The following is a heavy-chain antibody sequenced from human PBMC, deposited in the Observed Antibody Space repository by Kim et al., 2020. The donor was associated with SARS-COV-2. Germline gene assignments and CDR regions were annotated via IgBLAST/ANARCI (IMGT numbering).Heavy chain of an antibody. CDR3: ARDRFGLLLVPADL. D-gene: IGHD2-2*01. CDR1: GFTFSSTW. Sequence: GGSLRLSCAASGFTFSSTWMHWVRQAPGKGLVWVSRMNGDGTSTNYADSVKGRFTISRDNAKNTLYLQMNNLRVEDTAVYYCARDRFGLLLVPADLWGHGTLVTVSS. V-gene: IGHV3-74*01. CDR2: MNGDGTST. J-gene: IGHJ4*01.